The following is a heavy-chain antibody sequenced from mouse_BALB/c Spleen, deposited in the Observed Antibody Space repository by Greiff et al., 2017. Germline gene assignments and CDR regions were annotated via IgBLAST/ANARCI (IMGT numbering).Heavy chain of an antibody. D-gene: IGHD1-2*01. CDR1: GYTFTSYW. V-gene: IGHV1S81*02. CDR3: ARSYYGYGAY. Sequence: VQLQQPGAELVKPGASVKLSCKASGYTFTSYWMHWVKQRPGQGLEWIGEINPSNGRTNYNEKFKSKATLTVDKSSSTAYMQLSSLTSEDSAVYYCARSYYGYGAYWGQGTLVTVSA. J-gene: IGHJ3*01. CDR2: INPSNGRT.